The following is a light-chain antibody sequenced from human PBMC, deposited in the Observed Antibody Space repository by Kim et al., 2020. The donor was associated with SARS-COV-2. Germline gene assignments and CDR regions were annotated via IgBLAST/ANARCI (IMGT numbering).Light chain of an antibody. J-gene: IGLJ1*01. V-gene: IGLV2-14*03. CDR2: DVS. Sequence: GQSITLSRTGTRSDVGGYNYVSWYQQHPGKAPKLMIYDVSNRPSGVSNRFSGSKSGNTASLTISGLQAEDEADYYCSSYTSSIPYVFGTGTKVTVL. CDR3: SSYTSSIPYV. CDR1: RSDVGGYNY.